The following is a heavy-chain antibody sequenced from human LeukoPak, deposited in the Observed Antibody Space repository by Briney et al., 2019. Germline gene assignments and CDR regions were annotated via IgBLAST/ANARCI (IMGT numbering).Heavy chain of an antibody. J-gene: IGHJ4*02. CDR2: ISHSGST. CDR3: ARVHGSPDY. D-gene: IGHD2-15*01. V-gene: IGHV4-59*02. CDR1: GGSVSGSY. Sequence: SETLSLTCAVSGGSVSGSYWSWSRQPPGKGLDYIGYISHSGSTEYNPSLNSQATISVDTSKNHFSLELTSVTAADTAVYYCARVHGSPDYWGQGTLVTVSS.